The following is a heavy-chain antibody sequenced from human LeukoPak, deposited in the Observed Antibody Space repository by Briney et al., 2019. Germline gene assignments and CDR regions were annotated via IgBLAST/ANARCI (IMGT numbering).Heavy chain of an antibody. J-gene: IGHJ1*01. CDR2: IYYSGST. CDR3: ARSYDILTGYFATEH. Sequence: SETLPLTCTVSGGSISSSSYYWGWIRQPPGKGLEWIGSIYYSGSTYYNPSLKSRVTISVDTSKNQFSLKLSSVTAADTAVYYCARSYDILTGYFATEHWGQGTLVTVSS. D-gene: IGHD3-9*01. CDR1: GGSISSSSYY. V-gene: IGHV4-39*01.